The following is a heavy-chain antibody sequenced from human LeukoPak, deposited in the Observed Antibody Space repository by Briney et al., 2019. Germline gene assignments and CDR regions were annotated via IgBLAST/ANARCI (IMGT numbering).Heavy chain of an antibody. CDR1: GFTFSSYG. D-gene: IGHD6-6*01. V-gene: IGHV3-30*02. CDR3: ARDPIPSLGRSSSAANWFDP. Sequence: QTGGSLRLSCAASGFTFSSYGMHWVRQAPGKGLEWVAFIRYDGSNKYYADPVKGRFTISRDNAKNTLYLQMNSLRAEDTAVYYCARDPIPSLGRSSSAANWFDPWGQGTLVTVSS. J-gene: IGHJ5*02. CDR2: IRYDGSNK.